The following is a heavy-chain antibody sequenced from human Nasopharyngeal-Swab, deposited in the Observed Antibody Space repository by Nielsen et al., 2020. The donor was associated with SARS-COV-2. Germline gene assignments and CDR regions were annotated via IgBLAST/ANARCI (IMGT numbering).Heavy chain of an antibody. V-gene: IGHV3-48*03. Sequence: GESLKISCAASGFTFRSYELNWVRQAPGKGLEWVSYISSRGSTIYYADSVKGRFTISRDNAKNSLYLQMNSLRAEDTAVYYCARSIAVAADYWGQGTLVTVSS. CDR3: ARSIAVAADY. CDR1: GFTFRSYE. CDR2: ISSRGSTI. D-gene: IGHD6-19*01. J-gene: IGHJ4*02.